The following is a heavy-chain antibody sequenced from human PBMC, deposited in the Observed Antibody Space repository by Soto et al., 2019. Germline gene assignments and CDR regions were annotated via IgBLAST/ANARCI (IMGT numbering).Heavy chain of an antibody. V-gene: IGHV1-3*01. CDR2: INPGNGDT. J-gene: IGHJ4*02. CDR1: GYTFNKYP. CDR3: ARKDYYDSGMYYFDY. Sequence: QVQGVQSGAEVKKPGASVKVSCKTSGYTFNKYPIHWVRQAPGQGLEWMGWINPGNGDTGYSQKFQDRVTITRDTSASTAYMERSSLRSEDTAVYYCARKDYYDSGMYYFDYWGQGTLVTVSS. D-gene: IGHD3-22*01.